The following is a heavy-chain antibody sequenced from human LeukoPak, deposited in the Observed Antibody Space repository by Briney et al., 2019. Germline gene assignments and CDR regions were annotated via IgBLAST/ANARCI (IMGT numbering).Heavy chain of an antibody. Sequence: GSLRLSCVASGFTFSSYWMSWVRQPPGKGLEWIGSIYHSGSTYYNPSLKSRVTISVDTSKNQFSLKLSSVTAADTAVYYCARLGVVPAAYFDYWGQGTLVTVSS. V-gene: IGHV4-38-2*01. D-gene: IGHD2-2*01. CDR1: GFTFSSYW. J-gene: IGHJ4*02. CDR2: IYHSGST. CDR3: ARLGVVPAAYFDY.